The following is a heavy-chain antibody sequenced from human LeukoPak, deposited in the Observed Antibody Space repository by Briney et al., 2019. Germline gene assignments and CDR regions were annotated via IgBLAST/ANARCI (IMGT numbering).Heavy chain of an antibody. CDR3: ARDESYIPYYYYYGMDV. D-gene: IGHD1-26*01. CDR2: IWYYGSNT. V-gene: IGHV3-33*01. CDR1: GLTFSSYG. J-gene: IGHJ6*02. Sequence: GGSLRLSCAASGLTFSSYGMHWVPHAPGKGLEWVADIWYYGSNTYYADCVKGRFIISRDNSKSTLYLPINSLRAEDTAVYYCARDESYIPYYYYYGMDVWGQGTTVTVS.